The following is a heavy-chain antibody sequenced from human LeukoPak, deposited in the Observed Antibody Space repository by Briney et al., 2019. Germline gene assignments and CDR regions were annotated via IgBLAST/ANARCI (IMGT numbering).Heavy chain of an antibody. Sequence: GGSLRLSCAASGFTFTSHGMNWVRQAPGKGLEWVSSIGSRSTSIYYADSVKGRFTISRDNAKNSLYLQMNSLRAENTAVYYCARETSESFHIWGQGTMVTVSS. V-gene: IGHV3-21*01. CDR3: ARETSESFHI. J-gene: IGHJ3*02. D-gene: IGHD2-2*01. CDR2: IGSRSTSI. CDR1: GFTFTSHG.